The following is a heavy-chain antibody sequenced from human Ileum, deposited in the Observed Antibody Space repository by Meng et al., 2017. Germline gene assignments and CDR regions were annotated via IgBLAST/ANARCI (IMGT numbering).Heavy chain of an antibody. CDR1: GGSFSGYY. J-gene: IGHJ4*02. CDR2: INHSGST. V-gene: IGHV4-34*01. CDR3: ARGGGRYGPDFNY. Sequence: QRQLQQWGAGLLKPSVTLSLPCAVYGGSFSGYYWSWIRQPPGKGLEWIGEINHSGSTNYNPSLKSRVTISVDTSKNQFSLKLSSVTAADTAVYYCARGGGRYGPDFNYWGQGTLVTVSS. D-gene: IGHD3-16*01.